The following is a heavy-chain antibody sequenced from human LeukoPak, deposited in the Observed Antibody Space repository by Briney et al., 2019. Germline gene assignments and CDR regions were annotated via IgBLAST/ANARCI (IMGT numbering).Heavy chain of an antibody. CDR2: ISGSGDNT. V-gene: IGHV3-23*01. D-gene: IGHD1-1*01. CDR1: GFTFSSFA. CDR3: AKGGTWLIDP. Sequence: SGGSLRLSCAASGFTFSSFALSWVRQAPGKGLEWVSAISGSGDNTFYADSVKGRFTISRDNSKNTLYLQMNSLRAEDTAVYYCAKGGTWLIDPWGQGTLVTVSS. J-gene: IGHJ5*02.